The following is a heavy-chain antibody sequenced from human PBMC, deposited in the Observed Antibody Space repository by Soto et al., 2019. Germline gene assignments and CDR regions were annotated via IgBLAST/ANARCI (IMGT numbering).Heavy chain of an antibody. CDR3: AKAGWEYDSSGYYEY. CDR2: ISGSDGST. CDR1: GFNFSDSR. V-gene: IGHV3-23*01. J-gene: IGHJ4*02. D-gene: IGHD3-22*01. Sequence: GGSLRLSCAASGFNFSDSRMSWVRQAPGEGLEWVSAISGSDGSTYYADSVKGRFTISRDNSKNTLYLQMNSLRAEDTAVYYCAKAGWEYDSSGYYEYWGQGTLVTVSS.